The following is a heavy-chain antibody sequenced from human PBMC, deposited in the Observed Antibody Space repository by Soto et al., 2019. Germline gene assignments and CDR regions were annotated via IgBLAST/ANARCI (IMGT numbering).Heavy chain of an antibody. Sequence: SETLSLTCAVYGGFLSESYWTWIRQPPGKGLEWIGEINHVGGTNHNPSLKSRVTMSVDTSQNQFSLRLISVTAADTAMYFCVRIRYQLPSSVLWLDPWGQGTPVTV. V-gene: IGHV4-34*01. CDR2: INHVGGT. CDR1: GGFLSESY. CDR3: VRIRYQLPSSVLWLDP. D-gene: IGHD3-16*01. J-gene: IGHJ5*02.